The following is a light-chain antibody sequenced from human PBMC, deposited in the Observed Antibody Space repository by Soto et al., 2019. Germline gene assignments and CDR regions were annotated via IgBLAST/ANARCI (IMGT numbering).Light chain of an antibody. CDR1: QSVSSSH. Sequence: EIVLTQSPGTLSLSPGERAALSCRASQSVSSSHLAWYQQKPGQAPRLLIHDASSRATGISDRFTGSGSGTDFTLTITTLEPEDFAVYYCQQYGSSPRTFGLGTKVDI. J-gene: IGKJ1*01. CDR3: QQYGSSPRT. V-gene: IGKV3-20*01. CDR2: DAS.